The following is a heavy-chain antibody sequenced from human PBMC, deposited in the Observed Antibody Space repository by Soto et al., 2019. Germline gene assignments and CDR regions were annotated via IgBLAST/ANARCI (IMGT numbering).Heavy chain of an antibody. CDR1: GYTFSTYG. CDR3: ARDWKGAEGFDP. J-gene: IGHJ5*02. Sequence: QVQLVQSGAEVKKPGASVKVSCKASGYTFSTYGFSWVRQAPGQGLEWMGWIGADNGDTNYAQNFQGRVTMTTDTSTTTSYMELRSLTSDGTAVYFCARDWKGAEGFDPWGQGTRVTVSS. CDR2: IGADNGDT. V-gene: IGHV1-18*01. D-gene: IGHD1-1*01.